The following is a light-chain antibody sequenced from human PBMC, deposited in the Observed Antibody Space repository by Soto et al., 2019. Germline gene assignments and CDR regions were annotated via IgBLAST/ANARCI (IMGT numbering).Light chain of an antibody. CDR1: SGDVGGYNY. CDR2: EVS. V-gene: IGLV2-14*01. CDR3: SSYTSDTTVL. J-gene: IGLJ2*01. Sequence: QSALTQPASVSGSPGQSITISCTGTSGDVGGYNYVSWYQQHPGKVPKLIIYEVSKRPSGVSNRFSGSKSGNTASLTISGHQGEDESHYYCSSYTSDTTVLFGGGTKLTVL.